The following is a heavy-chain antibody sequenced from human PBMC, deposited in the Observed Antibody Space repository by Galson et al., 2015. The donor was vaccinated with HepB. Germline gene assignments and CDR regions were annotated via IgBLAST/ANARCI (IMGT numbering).Heavy chain of an antibody. Sequence: SLRLSCAASGFTFSGSAMTWVRQASGKGLEWVGRIRSKANSYATAYAASVKGRFTISRDDSNNTAYLQMNSLKTEDTAVYYCTPEVVVVVVATRLAYWGQGTLVTVSS. D-gene: IGHD2-15*01. J-gene: IGHJ4*02. V-gene: IGHV3-73*01. CDR2: IRSKANSYAT. CDR1: GFTFSGSA. CDR3: TPEVVVVVVATRLAY.